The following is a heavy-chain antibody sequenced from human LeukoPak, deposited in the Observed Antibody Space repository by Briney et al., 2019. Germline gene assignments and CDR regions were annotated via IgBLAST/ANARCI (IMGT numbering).Heavy chain of an antibody. CDR1: GYTFTSYY. Sequence: ASVKVSCKTSGYTFTSYYIHWLRPAPGQRCEWMGWSDPKSGATKYEHFQGRVTMTRDTSISTAYMELSRLTSDDTAVYYCARGNFYDNKGYSPELRYWGQGTLVTVSS. J-gene: IGHJ4*02. D-gene: IGHD3-10*01. CDR3: ARGNFYDNKGYSPELRY. CDR2: SDPKSGAT. V-gene: IGHV1-2*02.